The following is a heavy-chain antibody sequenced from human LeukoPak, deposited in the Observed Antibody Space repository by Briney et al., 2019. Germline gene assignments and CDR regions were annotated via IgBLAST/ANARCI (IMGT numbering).Heavy chain of an antibody. CDR1: GYIFASYG. D-gene: IGHD2-8*02. Sequence: GASVKVSCKASGYIFASYGISWVRQAPGQGLEWLGWISAYNRDTKYAQHLQGRVTLTTDTSTGTAYMELRSLTADDTALYYCARDTALTITPGGPDYWGRGTLITVSS. CDR2: ISAYNRDT. CDR3: ARDTALTITPGGPDY. J-gene: IGHJ4*02. V-gene: IGHV1-18*01.